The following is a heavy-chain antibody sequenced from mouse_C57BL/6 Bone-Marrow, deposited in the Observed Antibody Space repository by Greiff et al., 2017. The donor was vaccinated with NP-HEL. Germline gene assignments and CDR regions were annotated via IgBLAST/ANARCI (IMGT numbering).Heavy chain of an antibody. V-gene: IGHV2-2*01. CDR1: GFSLTSYG. CDR2: IWSGGST. Sequence: QVQLQQSGPGLVQPSQSLSITCTVSGFSLTSYGVHWVRQSPGKGLEWLGVIWSGGSTDYNAAFISRLSISKDNSKSQVFFKMNSLQADDTAIYYCARNPPLYYYGSSDYFDYWGQGTTLTVSS. J-gene: IGHJ2*01. D-gene: IGHD1-1*01. CDR3: ARNPPLYYYGSSDYFDY.